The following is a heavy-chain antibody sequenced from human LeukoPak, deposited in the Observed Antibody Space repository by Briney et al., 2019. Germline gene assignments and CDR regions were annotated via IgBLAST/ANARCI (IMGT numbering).Heavy chain of an antibody. Sequence: ASETLSLTCTVSGGSISSYYWSWIRQPAGKGLEWIGRIYTSGSTNYNPSLKSRVTISVDTSKNQFSLKLSSVTAADTAVYYCARHRSGWLQSSFDYWGQGTLVSVSS. V-gene: IGHV4-4*07. CDR3: ARHRSGWLQSSFDY. CDR2: IYTSGST. CDR1: GGSISSYY. D-gene: IGHD5-24*01. J-gene: IGHJ4*02.